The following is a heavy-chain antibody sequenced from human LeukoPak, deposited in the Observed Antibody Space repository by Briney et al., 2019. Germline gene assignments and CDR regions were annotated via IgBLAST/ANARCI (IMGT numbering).Heavy chain of an antibody. CDR2: INPSGGST. V-gene: IGHV1-46*01. CDR1: GYTFTSYY. CDR3: ARSFREMWGPAAPADY. Sequence: GASVKVSCKASGYTFTSYYMHWVRQAPGQGLEWMGIINPSGGSTSYAQKFQGRVTMTRDTSTSTVYMELSSLRSEDTAVYYCARSFREMWGPAAPADYWGQGTLVTVSS. J-gene: IGHJ4*02. D-gene: IGHD2-2*01.